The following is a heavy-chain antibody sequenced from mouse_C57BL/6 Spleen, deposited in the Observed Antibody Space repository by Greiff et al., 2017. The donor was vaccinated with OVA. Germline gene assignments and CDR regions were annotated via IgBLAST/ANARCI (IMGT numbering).Heavy chain of an antibody. Sequence: QVQLQQPGAELVKPGASVKLSCKASGYTFTSYWMHWVKQRPGQGLEWIGMIHPNSGSTNYNEKFKSKATLTVDKSSSTAYMQLSSLTSEDSPVYYCANYYGSSYYYFDYWGQGTTLTVSS. CDR1: GYTFTSYW. D-gene: IGHD1-1*01. CDR3: ANYYGSSYYYFDY. CDR2: IHPNSGST. J-gene: IGHJ2*01. V-gene: IGHV1-64*01.